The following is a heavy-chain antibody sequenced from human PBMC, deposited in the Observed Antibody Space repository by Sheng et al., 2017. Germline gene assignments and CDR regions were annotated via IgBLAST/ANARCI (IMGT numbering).Heavy chain of an antibody. CDR2: IYYSGST. CDR3: ARDNEDSNNFDY. D-gene: IGHD4-4*01. CDR1: GGSISSYY. J-gene: IGHJ4*01. Sequence: QVQLQESGPGLVKPSETLSLTCTVSGGSISSYYWSWIRQPQEGTEWIGSIYYSGSTNYNPSLKSRVTISVDTSKNQFSLKLSSVTAADTAVYYCARDNEDSNNFDYWGQEPWSPSPQ. V-gene: IGHV4-59*12.